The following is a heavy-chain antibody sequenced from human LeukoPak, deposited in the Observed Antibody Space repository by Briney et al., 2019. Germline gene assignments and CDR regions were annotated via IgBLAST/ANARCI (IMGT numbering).Heavy chain of an antibody. CDR1: GGSVNNYW. CDR3: ARHGSGYNAMDV. V-gene: IGHV4-4*02. J-gene: IGHJ6*02. D-gene: IGHD3-10*01. Sequence: TSETLSLTCALDGGSVNNYWWSWVRQPPGKGLEWIGEIFHDGNTNYNPSLESRVTISVDRSNNQFSLKLISVTAADTAVYYCARHGSGYNAMDVWGQGTTVTVSS. CDR2: IFHDGNT.